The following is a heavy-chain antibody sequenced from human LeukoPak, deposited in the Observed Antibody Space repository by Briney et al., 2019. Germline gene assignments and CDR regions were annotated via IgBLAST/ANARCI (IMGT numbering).Heavy chain of an antibody. CDR3: AKGPSVAPWFDF. CDR2: ISWNGGRI. J-gene: IGHJ4*02. D-gene: IGHD6-19*01. V-gene: IGHV3-9*01. Sequence: GRSLRLSCAASGFTFDDYAMQWVRQAPGKGLEWVSGISWNGGRIGYADSVKGRFTISRDNAKKSLYLQMNSLRVEDTALYYCAKGPSVAPWFDFWGQGTLVTVSS. CDR1: GFTFDDYA.